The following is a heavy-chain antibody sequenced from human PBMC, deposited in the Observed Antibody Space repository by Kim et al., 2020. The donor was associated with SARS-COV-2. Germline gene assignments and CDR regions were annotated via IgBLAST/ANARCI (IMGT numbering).Heavy chain of an antibody. J-gene: IGHJ3*02. CDR2: LSWNSGVI. CDR1: GFTFGDFA. D-gene: IGHD6-6*01. V-gene: IGHV3-9*01. Sequence: GGSLRLSCAASGFTFGDFAMHWVRQVPGKGLEWVSGLSWNSGVIGYADSVKGRFTISRHNAENSLYLQMNSLRAEDTAFYYCAKDLVSSSFRAFHSWGQGTMVTVSS. CDR3: AKDLVSSSFRAFHS.